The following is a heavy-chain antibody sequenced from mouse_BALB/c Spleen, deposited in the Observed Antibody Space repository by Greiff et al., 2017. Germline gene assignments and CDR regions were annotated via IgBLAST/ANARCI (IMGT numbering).Heavy chain of an antibody. J-gene: IGHJ4*01. V-gene: IGHV2-9*02. CDR1: GFSLTSYG. CDR2: IWAGGST. CDR3: ARGPHYYAMDY. Sequence: VHLVESGPGLVAPSQSLSITCTVSGFSLTSYGVHWVRQPPGKGLEWLGVIWAGGSTNYNSALMSRLSISKDNSKSQVFLKMNSLQTDDTAMYYCARGPHYYAMDYWGQGTSVTVSS.